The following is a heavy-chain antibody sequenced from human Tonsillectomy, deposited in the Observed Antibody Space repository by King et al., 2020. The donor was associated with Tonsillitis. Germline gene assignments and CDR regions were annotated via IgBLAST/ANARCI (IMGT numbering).Heavy chain of an antibody. CDR1: GFTFSSYA. CDR2: LSGSGSNT. CDR3: AKMAPILEWLWIYMDV. J-gene: IGHJ6*03. Sequence: VQLVESGGDLVQPGGSLRLSCEASGFTFSSYAISWVRQAPGKGLEWVSALSGSGSNTYYADSVKGRFTISRDNSKNTLYLQMNSLRAEDTAVYYCAKMAPILEWLWIYMDVWGKGTTVTVSS. V-gene: IGHV3-23*04. D-gene: IGHD3-3*01.